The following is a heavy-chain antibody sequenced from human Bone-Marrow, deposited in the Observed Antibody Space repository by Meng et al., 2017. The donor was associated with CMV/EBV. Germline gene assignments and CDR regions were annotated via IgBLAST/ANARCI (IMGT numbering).Heavy chain of an antibody. Sequence: SGYSFTSYWIGWVRQMPGKGLEWMGIIYPGDSDTRYSPSFQGQVTISADKSISTAYLQWSSLKASDTAMYYCARRGLGCSSTSCYLDYWGQGTLVTVSS. D-gene: IGHD2-2*01. CDR2: IYPGDSDT. V-gene: IGHV5-51*01. CDR1: GYSFTSYW. CDR3: ARRGLGCSSTSCYLDY. J-gene: IGHJ4*02.